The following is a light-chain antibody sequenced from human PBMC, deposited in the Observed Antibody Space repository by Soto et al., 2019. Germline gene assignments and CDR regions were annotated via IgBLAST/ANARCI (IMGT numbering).Light chain of an antibody. V-gene: IGKV3-11*01. CDR1: QSVSIY. J-gene: IGKJ4*01. CDR3: QQRSNWLT. Sequence: EIVLTQSPATLSLSPGERATLSCRASQSVSIYLAWYQQKSGQAPRLLIYDASNRATGIPARFSGSGSGTDFTLTISSLEPEDVAFYYCQQRSNWLTFGGGTKVEIK. CDR2: DAS.